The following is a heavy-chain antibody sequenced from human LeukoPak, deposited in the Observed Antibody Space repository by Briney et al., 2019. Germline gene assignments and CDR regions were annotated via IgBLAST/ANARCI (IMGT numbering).Heavy chain of an antibody. J-gene: IGHJ6*03. Sequence: GGSLRLSCAASGFIFSSYGMHWVRQAPGKGLEWVAVTSYDGSNKYYADSVKGRFTISRDNSKNTLYLQMNSLRAEDTAVYYCAKDGQRWELLTTGHYYYYMDVWGKGTTVTVSS. CDR1: GFIFSSYG. CDR3: AKDGQRWELLTTGHYYYYMDV. CDR2: TSYDGSNK. D-gene: IGHD1-26*01. V-gene: IGHV3-30*18.